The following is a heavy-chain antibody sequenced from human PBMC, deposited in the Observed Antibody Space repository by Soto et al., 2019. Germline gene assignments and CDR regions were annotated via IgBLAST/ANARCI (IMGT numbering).Heavy chain of an antibody. Sequence: QVQLVQSGAEVRKPGSSVRVSCKASGGSFNRHTIRWVRQAPGQGLEWMGGLIPIFGTANHAQKFQGRVTIIADESTRTGYMELSSLRSDDTAIYYCARGWGYDSTDYYYAYWGQGTLVIVSS. V-gene: IGHV1-69*01. J-gene: IGHJ4*02. CDR1: GGSFNRHT. D-gene: IGHD3-22*01. CDR2: LIPIFGTA. CDR3: ARGWGYDSTDYYYAY.